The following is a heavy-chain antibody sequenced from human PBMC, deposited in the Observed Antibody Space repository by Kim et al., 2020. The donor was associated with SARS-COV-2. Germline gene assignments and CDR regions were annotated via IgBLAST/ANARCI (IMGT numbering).Heavy chain of an antibody. D-gene: IGHD3-10*01. V-gene: IGHV1-69*04. CDR3: ARGGVTYRNHNYYYGSGSYPSSYYYYGMDV. CDR2: IIPILGIA. Sequence: SVKVSCKASGGTFSSYAISWVRQAPGQGLEWMGRIIPILGIANYAQKFQGRVTITADKSTSTAYMELSSLRSEDTAVYYCARGGVTYRNHNYYYGSGSYPSSYYYYGMDVWGQGTTVTVSS. J-gene: IGHJ6*02. CDR1: GGTFSSYA.